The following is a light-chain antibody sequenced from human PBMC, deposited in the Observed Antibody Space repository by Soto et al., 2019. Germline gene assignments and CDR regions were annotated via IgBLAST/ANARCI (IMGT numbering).Light chain of an antibody. J-gene: IGKJ2*02. V-gene: IGKV3-15*01. CDR2: GAS. CDR3: QQYNNWPPWT. Sequence: EIVMTQSPATLSVSPGERATLSCRASQSVSSNLAWYQQKPGQAPRLLIYGASTRATGIPARFSGSRSGTEFTLTISSLQSEDFAVYYCQQYNNWPPWTLGQGTNLEIK. CDR1: QSVSSN.